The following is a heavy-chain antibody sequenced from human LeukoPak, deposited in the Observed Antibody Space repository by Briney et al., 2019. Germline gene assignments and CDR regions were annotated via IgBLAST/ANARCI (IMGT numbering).Heavy chain of an antibody. Sequence: GGYLRRYCAAPGFTFSSSGMHWVRQAPGKGLEWVALIWYDGSHKYYADSVKGRFTISRDNSKNTLYLQMNSLRAEDTAVYYCARDLGYSSSWIDYWGQGTLVPVSS. CDR1: GFTFSSSG. D-gene: IGHD6-13*01. CDR3: ARDLGYSSSWIDY. J-gene: IGHJ4*02. CDR2: IWYDGSHK. V-gene: IGHV3-33*01.